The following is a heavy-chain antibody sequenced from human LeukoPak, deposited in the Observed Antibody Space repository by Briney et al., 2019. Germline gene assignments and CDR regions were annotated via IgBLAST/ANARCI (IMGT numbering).Heavy chain of an antibody. CDR1: GYTFTSYG. CDR2: ISAYNGNT. D-gene: IGHD2-8*01. CDR3: VVGVRTDAFDI. J-gene: IGHJ3*02. V-gene: IGHV1-18*01. Sequence: ASVKVSCKTSGYTFTSYGYSWVRQAPGQGLEWMGWISAYNGNTNYAQKLQGRVTMTTDTSTSTAYMELRSLRSDDTAVYYCVVGVRTDAFDIWGQGTMVTVSS.